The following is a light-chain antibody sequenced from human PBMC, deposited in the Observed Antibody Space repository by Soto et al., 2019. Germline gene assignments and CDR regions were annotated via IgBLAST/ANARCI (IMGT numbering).Light chain of an antibody. CDR2: EVS. CDR3: SSYAGSSVV. V-gene: IGLV2-8*01. CDR1: SSDVGAYTY. Sequence: QSALTQPPSASGSPGQSVTISCTGTSSDVGAYTYVSWYLPHPGKAPKLMIYEVSRRPSGVPDRFSGSKSGNTASLTVSGLQAEDEADYYGSSYAGSSVVFGGGTKLTVL. J-gene: IGLJ2*01.